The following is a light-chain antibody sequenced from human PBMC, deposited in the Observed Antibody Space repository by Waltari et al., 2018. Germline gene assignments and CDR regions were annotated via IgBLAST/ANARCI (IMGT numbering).Light chain of an antibody. J-gene: IGLJ2*01. Sequence: QSVVTQPPSASGTPGQRVTIPCSGRGSNVGSKSVYSYQQYPGTAPKVLIYRNNQRPSGVPDRFSGSKSGTSASLAISGLRSEDEADYYCAAWDDSLSGVVFGGGTKLTVL. V-gene: IGLV1-47*01. CDR3: AAWDDSLSGVV. CDR1: GSNVGSKS. CDR2: RNN.